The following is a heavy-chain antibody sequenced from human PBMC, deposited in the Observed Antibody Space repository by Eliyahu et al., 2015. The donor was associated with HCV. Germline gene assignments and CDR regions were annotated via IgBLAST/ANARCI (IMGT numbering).Heavy chain of an antibody. CDR2: IRTGVATT. J-gene: IGHJ4*02. CDR3: AREGCNGGCYFFDY. V-gene: IGHV1-46*01. Sequence: QVQLVQSGAEVEKPGASVKLSCEASGYTFTNYYIHWVRQAPGQGLEWVGLIRTGVATTVYAQKFQGRVAVTRDTSTNTVYMELSSLRFDDSAIYYCAREGCNGGCYFFDYWGQGTLVTVSS. CDR1: GYTFTNYY. D-gene: IGHD2-15*01.